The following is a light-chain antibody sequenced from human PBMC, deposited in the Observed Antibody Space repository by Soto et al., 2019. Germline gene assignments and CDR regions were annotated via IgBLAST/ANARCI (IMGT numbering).Light chain of an antibody. V-gene: IGLV2-11*01. Sequence: QSALTQPRSVSGSPGQSVTISCTGTSSDVGGYNYVSWYQQHPGKAPKLMIYDVSKRPSGVPDRFFGSKYGNTASLTISGLQAEDEADYYCCSYAGDYTWVFGGGTKVTVL. CDR1: SSDVGGYNY. J-gene: IGLJ3*02. CDR2: DVS. CDR3: CSYAGDYTWV.